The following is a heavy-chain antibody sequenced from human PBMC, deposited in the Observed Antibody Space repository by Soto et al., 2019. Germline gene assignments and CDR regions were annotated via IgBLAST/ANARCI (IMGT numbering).Heavy chain of an antibody. CDR2: IDPTDSYT. V-gene: IGHV5-10-1*01. D-gene: IGHD3-22*01. J-gene: IGHJ4*02. Sequence: PGESLKISCQASGYSFTTYWISWVRQMPGKGLECMGRIDPTDSYTDYGPSFEGHVTMSVDRSINTAFLEWSSLKASDSAMYYCARLTLTQDSSSYNIIDYWGLGTLVTVSS. CDR1: GYSFTTYW. CDR3: ARLTLTQDSSSYNIIDY.